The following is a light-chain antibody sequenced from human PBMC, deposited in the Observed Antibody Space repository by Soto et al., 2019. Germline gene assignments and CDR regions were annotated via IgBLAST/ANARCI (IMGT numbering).Light chain of an antibody. CDR3: QQHGQWPIT. V-gene: IGKV3D-15*01. J-gene: IGKJ5*01. CDR2: GIS. Sequence: EIVMTQSPATLSVSPGEIAALSFGASQSVNSNYLAWYQQKPGQAPRLLIYGISKRATDIPDRFSGSGSGTEFTLTISSLQPEHFATYYCQQHGQWPITFGQGTRLEIK. CDR1: QSVNSN.